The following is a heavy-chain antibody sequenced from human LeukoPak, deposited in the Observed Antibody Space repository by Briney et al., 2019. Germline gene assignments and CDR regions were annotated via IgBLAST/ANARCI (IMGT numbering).Heavy chain of an antibody. D-gene: IGHD1-7*01. CDR1: SGSVNSYY. CDR2: IYYSGST. V-gene: IGHV4-30-4*08. J-gene: IGHJ4*02. Sequence: SETLSLTCTVSSGSVNSYYWSWIRQPPGKGLEWIGYIYYSGSTYYNPSLKSRVTISVDTSKNQFSLKLSSVTAADTAVYYCARDHRITGTTDWGQGTLVTVSS. CDR3: ARDHRITGTTD.